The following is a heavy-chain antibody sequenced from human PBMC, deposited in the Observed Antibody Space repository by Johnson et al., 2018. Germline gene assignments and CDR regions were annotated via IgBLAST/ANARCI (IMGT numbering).Heavy chain of an antibody. V-gene: IGHV3-33*01. Sequence: QVQLVQSGGGVVQPGKSLRLSCAASRFTFSIYGMHWVRQAPGKGLEWVATIWYDDNNHYIDSVKGRFTISRDNSKNTLDLQMNSLRAEDTAVYYCARDDGRGAEYLQHWGQGTQVTVSA. D-gene: IGHD2-15*01. CDR3: ARDDGRGAEYLQH. CDR1: RFTFSIYG. J-gene: IGHJ1*01. CDR2: IWYDDNN.